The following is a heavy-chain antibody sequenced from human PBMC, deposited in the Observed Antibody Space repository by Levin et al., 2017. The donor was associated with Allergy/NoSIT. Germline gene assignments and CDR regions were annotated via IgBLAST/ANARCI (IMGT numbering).Heavy chain of an antibody. D-gene: IGHD2-2*01. V-gene: IGHV4-61*01. CDR3: ARVRRVDTRASCFDY. J-gene: IGHJ4*02. CDR2: IYYSGST. Sequence: SETLSLTCTVSGGSVNSGSYFWSWIRQPPGKGLEWIGYIYYSGSTEYNPSLQSRVTISVDTSKNQFSLKLNSMTAADTAVYYCARVRRVDTRASCFDYWGQGTLVTVSS. CDR1: GGSVNSGSYF.